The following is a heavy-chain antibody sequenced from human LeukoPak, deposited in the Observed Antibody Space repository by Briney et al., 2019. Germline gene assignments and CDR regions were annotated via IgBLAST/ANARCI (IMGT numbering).Heavy chain of an antibody. CDR3: ARDLYCTNGVCPPSFDY. Sequence: GRSLRLSCAASGFTFSSYEMNWVRQAPGKGLEWVSYISSSGSTIYYADSVKGRFTISRDNAKNSLYLQMNSLRAEDTAVYYCARDLYCTNGVCPPSFDYWGQGTLVTVSS. D-gene: IGHD2-8*01. CDR2: ISSSGSTI. CDR1: GFTFSSYE. V-gene: IGHV3-48*03. J-gene: IGHJ4*02.